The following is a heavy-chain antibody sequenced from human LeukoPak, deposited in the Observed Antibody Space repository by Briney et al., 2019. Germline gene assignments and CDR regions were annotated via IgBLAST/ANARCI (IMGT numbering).Heavy chain of an antibody. J-gene: IGHJ4*02. D-gene: IGHD6-13*01. CDR3: ARGSRWSFDY. V-gene: IGHV3-7*01. CDR2: IKQDGSEK. CDR1: GFSFSNYW. Sequence: PGGSLRLSCAASGFSFSNYWMNWVRQAPGKGLEWVSKIKQDGSEKYYADSVEGRFTISRDNAQSSLSLQMNSLRVEDTAVYYCARGSRWSFDYWGQGTLVTVSS.